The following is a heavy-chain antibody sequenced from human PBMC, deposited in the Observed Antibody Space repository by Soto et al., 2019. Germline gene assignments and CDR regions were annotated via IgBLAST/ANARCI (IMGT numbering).Heavy chain of an antibody. D-gene: IGHD6-19*01. CDR2: ISAFNGNT. CDR3: ARDRGVAPPVAGNTHYYYYMHV. J-gene: IGHJ6*03. CDR1: GYSFTNYG. V-gene: IGHV1-18*01. Sequence: QDQLVQSGAEVKKPGASVTVSCKASGYSFTNYGVTWVRQAPGQGLEWMGWISAFNGNTHYAQNLQGRVTMTTDASTSTAYTELRSLRSDDTAVYYCARDRGVAPPVAGNTHYYYYMHVWGKGTTVTVSS.